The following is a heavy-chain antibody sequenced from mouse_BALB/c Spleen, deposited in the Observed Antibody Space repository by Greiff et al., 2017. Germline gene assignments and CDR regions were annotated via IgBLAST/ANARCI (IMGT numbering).Heavy chain of an antibody. CDR3: ARGGRYDGFAY. CDR2: ISSGSSTI. D-gene: IGHD2-14*01. Sequence: EVMLVESGGGLVQPGGSRKLSCAASGFTFSSFGMHWVRQAPEKGLEWVAYISSGSSTIYYADTVKGRFTISRDNPKNTLFLQMTSLRSEDTAMYYCARGGRYDGFAYWGQGTLVTVSA. V-gene: IGHV5-17*02. CDR1: GFTFSSFG. J-gene: IGHJ3*01.